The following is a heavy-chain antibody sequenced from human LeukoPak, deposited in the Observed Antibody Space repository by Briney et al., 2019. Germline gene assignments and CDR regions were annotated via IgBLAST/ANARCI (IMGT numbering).Heavy chain of an antibody. CDR3: ARERGYSGYAYDY. D-gene: IGHD5-12*01. CDR1: GXSFSSYI. V-gene: IGHV3-48*02. J-gene: IGHJ4*02. Sequence: GGSLRLSWAASGXSFSSYIMNWVRQAPGEGLEWVSYISSSSSTIYYADSVKGRFTISRDNAKNSLYLQMNSLRDEDTAVYYCARERGYSGYAYDYWGQGTPVTVSS. CDR2: ISSSSSTI.